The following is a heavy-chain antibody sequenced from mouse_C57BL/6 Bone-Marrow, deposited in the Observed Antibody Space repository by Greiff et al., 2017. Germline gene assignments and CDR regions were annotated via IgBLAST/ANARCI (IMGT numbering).Heavy chain of an antibody. CDR3: TRALIYYGTNY. D-gene: IGHD1-2*01. J-gene: IGHJ2*01. CDR2: IDPEDGET. V-gene: IGHV14-2*01. CDR1: GFNIKAYY. Sequence: EVQLQQSGAELVKPGASVKLSCTASGFNIKAYYIHWVQQRTEQGLEWIGRIDPEDGETKNAPKFQDKATITADTSSNTAYLQLSSLTSEDTAFYYCTRALIYYGTNYWGPGTTLTVSS.